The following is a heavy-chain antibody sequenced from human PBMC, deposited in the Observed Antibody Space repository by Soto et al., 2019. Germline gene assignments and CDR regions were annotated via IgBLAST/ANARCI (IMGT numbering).Heavy chain of an antibody. CDR3: ARLEGLATISYYFDF. Sequence: QLQLQESGPRLAKPSETLSLTCIVSGGSVSSSNYYWGWVRQSPGKGLEWIGSIYYSGNTYYNPSLESRVTISVDKSNNEFSLKVISVTAADTAVYYCARLEGLATISYYFDFWGQGSLVTVSS. CDR2: IYYSGNT. D-gene: IGHD3-9*01. CDR1: GGSVSSSNYY. V-gene: IGHV4-39*01. J-gene: IGHJ4*02.